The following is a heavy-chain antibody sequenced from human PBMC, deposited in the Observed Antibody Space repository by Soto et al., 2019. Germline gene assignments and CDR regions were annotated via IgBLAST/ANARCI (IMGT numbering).Heavy chain of an antibody. V-gene: IGHV1-8*01. D-gene: IGHD3-10*01. J-gene: IGHJ4*02. CDR2: MSPGSGSA. CDR1: GYSFTSLD. CDR3: ARGVDAGVDF. Sequence: QVQLVQSGAEVKELGASVKVSCQASGYSFTSLDINWMRQATGQGLEWMGWMSPGSGSAGCAQKFQGRVTMTRDTSRGTAYMELSSLRSEDTAVYYCARGVDAGVDFWGQGTLVTV.